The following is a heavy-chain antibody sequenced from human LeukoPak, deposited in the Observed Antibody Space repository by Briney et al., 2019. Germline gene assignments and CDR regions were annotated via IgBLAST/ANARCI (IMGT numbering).Heavy chain of an antibody. CDR3: ARGGGSGIYYYYMDV. V-gene: IGHV3-11*06. CDR1: GFTFSDYY. D-gene: IGHD2-15*01. CDR2: ISSSSSYI. Sequence: GGSLRLSCAASGFTFSDYYMSWIRQAPGKGLEWVSSISSSSSYIFYADSLKGRFTISRDNAKNSLFLQMNSLRAEDTAVYYCARGGGSGIYYYYMDVWGKGTTVTVSS. J-gene: IGHJ6*03.